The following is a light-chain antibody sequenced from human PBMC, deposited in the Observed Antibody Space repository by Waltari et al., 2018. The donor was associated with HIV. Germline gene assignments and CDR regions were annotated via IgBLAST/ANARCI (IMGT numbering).Light chain of an antibody. J-gene: IGLJ2*01. Sequence: QTALAQPRPLSGTPRQTANIARSGSTPNGSSTYVYWYQQVTGVAPKLLIYRNNQRPSGVPDRFSGSKSGTSASLAISGLRTEDEAEYYCAVWDDRLSGRLFGGGTKVTVL. CDR2: RNN. CDR1: TPNGSSTY. V-gene: IGLV1-47*01. CDR3: AVWDDRLSGRL.